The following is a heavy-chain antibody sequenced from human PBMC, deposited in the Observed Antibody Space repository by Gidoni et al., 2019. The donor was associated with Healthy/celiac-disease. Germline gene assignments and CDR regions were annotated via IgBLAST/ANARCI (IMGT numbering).Heavy chain of an antibody. V-gene: IGHV4-34*01. Sequence: QVQLQQWGAGLLKHSETLSLTCAGYGGSFSGYYWSWIRQPPGKGLEWRGEINHSGSTNYNPSLKSRVTISVDTSKNQFSLKLSSVTAADTAVYYCARKLKSYYWYFDLWGRGTLVTVSS. CDR1: GGSFSGYY. CDR3: ARKLKSYYWYFDL. CDR2: INHSGST. J-gene: IGHJ2*01. D-gene: IGHD1-26*01.